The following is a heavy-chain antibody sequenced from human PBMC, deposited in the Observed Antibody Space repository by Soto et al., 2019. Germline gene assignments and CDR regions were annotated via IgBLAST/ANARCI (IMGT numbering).Heavy chain of an antibody. V-gene: IGHV1-69*08. CDR2: IIPILGIA. CDR3: ARDPGYSYGYGALYYFDY. CDR1: GGTFSSYT. D-gene: IGHD5-18*01. J-gene: IGHJ4*02. Sequence: QVQLVQSWAEVKKPGSSVKVACKASGGTFSSYTISWVRQAPGQGLEWMGRIIPILGIANYAQKFQGRVTITADKSTSTAYMELSSLRSEDTAVYYCARDPGYSYGYGALYYFDYWGQGTLVTVSS.